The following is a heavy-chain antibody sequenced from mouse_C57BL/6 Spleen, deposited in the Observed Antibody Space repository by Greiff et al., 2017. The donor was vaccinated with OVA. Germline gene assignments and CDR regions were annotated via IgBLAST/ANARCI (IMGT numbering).Heavy chain of an antibody. D-gene: IGHD4-1*01. CDR3: AREGVGRGFAY. CDR2: INPNNGGT. CDR1: GYTFTDYN. V-gene: IGHV1-18*01. J-gene: IGHJ3*01. Sequence: EVKLQESGPELVKPGASVKIPCKASGYTFTDYNMDWVKQSHGKSLEWIGDINPNNGGTIYNQKFKGKATLTVDKSSSTAYMELRSLTSEDTAVYYCAREGVGRGFAYWGQGTLVTVSA.